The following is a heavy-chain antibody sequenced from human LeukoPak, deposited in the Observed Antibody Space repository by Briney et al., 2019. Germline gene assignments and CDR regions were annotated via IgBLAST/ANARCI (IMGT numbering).Heavy chain of an antibody. V-gene: IGHV4-34*01. CDR2: INPSRNT. D-gene: IGHD3-3*01. J-gene: IGHJ4*02. CDR1: GGSFSGYY. Sequence: SETLSLTCAVFGGSFSGYYWNWIRQPPGKGLEWIGQINPSRNTNYNPSLKSGVTISVDTSKKQFSLKLGSVTAADTAVYYCARRYDFWSGYPPPLDYWGQGTLVTVSS. CDR3: ARRYDFWSGYPPPLDY.